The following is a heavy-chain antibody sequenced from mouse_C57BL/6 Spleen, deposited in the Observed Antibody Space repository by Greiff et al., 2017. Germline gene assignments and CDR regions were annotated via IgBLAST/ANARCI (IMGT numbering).Heavy chain of an antibody. V-gene: IGHV1-80*01. J-gene: IGHJ1*03. D-gene: IGHD3-2*02. CDR2: IYPGDGDT. CDR3: ARDGGQLRPWYFDV. Sequence: VQVVESGAELVKPGASVKISCKASGYAFSSYWMNWVKQRPGKGLEWIGQIYPGDGDTNYNGKFKGKATLTADKSSSTAYMQLSSLTSEDSAVYFCARDGGQLRPWYFDVWGTGTTVTVSS. CDR1: GYAFSSYW.